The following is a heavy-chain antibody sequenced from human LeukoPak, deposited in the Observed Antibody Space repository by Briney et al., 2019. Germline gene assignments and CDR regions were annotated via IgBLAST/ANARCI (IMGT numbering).Heavy chain of an antibody. D-gene: IGHD3-16*01. CDR2: ISGLSSYT. V-gene: IGHV3-21*01. CDR3: GRAFPPLRTSSAGDL. J-gene: IGHJ4*02. Sequence: GGSLRLSCSASGFTFSDYDMNWVRQAPGRGLEWVSSISGLSSYTYYGESVKGRFSISRDNAKNSLYLQMNSLGAEDTATYYCGRAFPPLRTSSAGDLWGQGILVTVSS. CDR1: GFTFSDYD.